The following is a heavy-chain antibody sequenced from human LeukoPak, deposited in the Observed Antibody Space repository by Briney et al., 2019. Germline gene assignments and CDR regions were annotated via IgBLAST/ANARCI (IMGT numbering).Heavy chain of an antibody. CDR2: IYSAGST. CDR1: GGSFSGYY. J-gene: IGHJ4*02. CDR3: ARDLDY. Sequence: ETLSLTCAVYGGSFSGYYWSWIRQAPGEGLEWVSVIYSAGSTYYADSVRGRFTISRDNSKNTLYHQMNSLRAEDTAAYHCARDLDYWGQGTLVTVSS. V-gene: IGHV3-66*01.